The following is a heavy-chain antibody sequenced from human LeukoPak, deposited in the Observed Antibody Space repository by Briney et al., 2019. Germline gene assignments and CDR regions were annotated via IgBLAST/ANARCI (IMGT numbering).Heavy chain of an antibody. D-gene: IGHD5-12*01. J-gene: IGHJ4*02. V-gene: IGHV1-46*03. CDR2: INPSGGST. CDR1: GYTFTSYY. Sequence: ASVKVSCKASGYTFTSYYMHWVRQAPGQGLEWMGIINPSGGSTSYAQKFQGRVTMTRDTSTSTVYMELSSLRSEDTAVYYCARAGTGGYDPQDYFDYCGQGSLVTVSS. CDR3: ARAGTGGYDPQDYFDY.